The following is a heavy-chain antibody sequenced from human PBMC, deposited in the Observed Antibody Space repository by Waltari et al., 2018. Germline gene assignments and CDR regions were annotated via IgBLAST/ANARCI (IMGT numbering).Heavy chain of an antibody. CDR3: ARGVDDILTGYYDY. V-gene: IGHV4-34*01. J-gene: IGHJ4*02. CDR2: INHSGST. Sequence: QVQLQQWGAGLLKPSETLSLTCAVYGGSFSGYYWSWLRQPPGKGLEWIGEINHSGSTNYDPSLKSRVTISVDTSKNQFSLKLSSVTAADTAVYYCARGVDDILTGYYDYWGQGTLVTVSS. D-gene: IGHD3-9*01. CDR1: GGSFSGYY.